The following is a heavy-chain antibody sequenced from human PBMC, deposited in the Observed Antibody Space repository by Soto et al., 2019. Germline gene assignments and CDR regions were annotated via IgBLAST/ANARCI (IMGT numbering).Heavy chain of an antibody. CDR3: ARSYSSSRFMDV. V-gene: IGHV3-21*01. Sequence: GGSLRLSCAASGFTFSSYSMNWVRQAPGKGLEWVSSISSSSSYIYYADSVKGRFTISRDNAKNSLYLQMNSLRAEDTAVYYCARSYSSSRFMDVWGQGTTVTVSS. CDR2: ISSSSSYI. D-gene: IGHD6-13*01. CDR1: GFTFSSYS. J-gene: IGHJ6*02.